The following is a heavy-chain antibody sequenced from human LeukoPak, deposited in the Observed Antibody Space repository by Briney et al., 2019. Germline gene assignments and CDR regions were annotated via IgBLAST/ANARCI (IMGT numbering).Heavy chain of an antibody. Sequence: GASVKVSCKASGYTFTGYYMYWVRQAPGQGLEWMGWINPNSGGTNYAQKFQGRVTMTRDTSISTAYMELSRLTSDDTAVYYCAREGYCSGGTCYPFFDYWGQGTLVTVSS. CDR3: AREGYCSGGTCYPFFDY. J-gene: IGHJ4*02. V-gene: IGHV1-2*02. CDR2: INPNSGGT. CDR1: GYTFTGYY. D-gene: IGHD2-15*01.